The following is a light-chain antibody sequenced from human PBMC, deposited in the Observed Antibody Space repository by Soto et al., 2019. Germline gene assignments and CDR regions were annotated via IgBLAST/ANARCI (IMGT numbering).Light chain of an antibody. Sequence: DIQLSQSPSTLSASVGDTVTITCRASQRIGKYLNWYQQKPGKAPNLLIYVASVLQTGVPSRFSGSGSGTDFTLTISGVQPEDFATYYCQQSYTTPRTFGQGTKL. V-gene: IGKV1-39*01. CDR2: VAS. J-gene: IGKJ2*01. CDR1: QRIGKY. CDR3: QQSYTTPRT.